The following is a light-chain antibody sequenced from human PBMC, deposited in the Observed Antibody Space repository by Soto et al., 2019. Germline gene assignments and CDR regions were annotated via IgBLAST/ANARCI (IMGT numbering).Light chain of an antibody. CDR2: LNSDGSH. Sequence: QLVLTQSPSASASLGASVKLTCTLSSGHSNYAIAWHQQQSEKGPRYLMKLNSDGSHSNGDGIPDRFSGSSSGAERYPTISSLQSEDEADYYCQTWGSGIVVFGGGTKLTVL. CDR3: QTWGSGIVV. V-gene: IGLV4-69*01. CDR1: SGHSNYA. J-gene: IGLJ2*01.